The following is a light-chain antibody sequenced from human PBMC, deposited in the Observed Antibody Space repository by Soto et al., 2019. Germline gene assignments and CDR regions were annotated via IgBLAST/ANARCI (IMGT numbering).Light chain of an antibody. CDR1: QSISSW. J-gene: IGKJ1*01. CDR3: QQYNSYSLWT. Sequence: DIQMTQSPSTLSASVGDRVTITCGASQSISSWLAWYQQKPGKAPKLLIYDASSLESGVPSRFSGSGSGTEFTLTISSLQPDDFATYYCQQYNSYSLWTFGQGTKVDIK. V-gene: IGKV1-5*01. CDR2: DAS.